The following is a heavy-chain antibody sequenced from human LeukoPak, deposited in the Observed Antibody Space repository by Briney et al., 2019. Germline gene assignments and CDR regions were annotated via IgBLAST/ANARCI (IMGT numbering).Heavy chain of an antibody. J-gene: IGHJ6*02. CDR3: ARDTPLDIVATLHYYGMDV. CDR1: GFTFSSYS. Sequence: GGSLRLSCAASGFTFSSYSMNWVRQAPGKGLEWVSSISSSSSYIYYADSVKGRFTISRDNAKNSPYLQMNSLRAEDTAVYYCARDTPLDIVATLHYYGMDVWGQGTTVTVSS. D-gene: IGHD5-12*01. V-gene: IGHV3-21*01. CDR2: ISSSSSYI.